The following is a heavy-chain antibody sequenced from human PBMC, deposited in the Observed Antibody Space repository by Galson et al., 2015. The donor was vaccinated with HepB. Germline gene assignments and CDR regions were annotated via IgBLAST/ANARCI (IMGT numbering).Heavy chain of an antibody. CDR1: GFAFSSFW. J-gene: IGHJ4*02. V-gene: IGHV3-7*03. Sequence: LRLSCAASGFAFSSFWMHWVRQAPGKGLEGVANINQDGRQKNYVDPVKGRFTISRDNAKNSLYLKMNSLRADDTAVYYCVRAPGGNYSYWGQGSLVTVSS. CDR3: VRAPGGNYSY. CDR2: INQDGRQK. D-gene: IGHD1-26*01.